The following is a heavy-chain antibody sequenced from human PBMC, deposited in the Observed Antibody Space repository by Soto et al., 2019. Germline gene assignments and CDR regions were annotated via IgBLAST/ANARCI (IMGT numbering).Heavy chain of an antibody. CDR1: GFTFSNAW. D-gene: IGHD6-19*01. Sequence: EVQLVESGGGLVKPGGSLRLSCAASGFTFSNAWMSWVRQAPGKGLECVGRIKSKTDGGTTDYAAPVKGRFTISRDDSKNTLYLQMNSPNTEDTAVYYCTTEYSSGWYDSWGQGTLVTVSS. CDR2: IKSKTDGGTT. CDR3: TTEYSSGWYDS. V-gene: IGHV3-15*01. J-gene: IGHJ4*02.